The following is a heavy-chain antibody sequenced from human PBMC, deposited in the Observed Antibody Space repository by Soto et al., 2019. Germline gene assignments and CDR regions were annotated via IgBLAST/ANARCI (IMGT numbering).Heavy chain of an antibody. D-gene: IGHD2-21*01. J-gene: IGHJ6*02. CDR1: GASISSGGYY. V-gene: IGHV4-31*03. Sequence: QVQLQESGPGLVKPSQTPSLTCSVSGASISSGGYYWNWIRQHPGKGLEWIGYIYYSGTTYYNPSLKSRVTISVDTSKNQFSLKLSSVTAADTAVYYCAASCVGCGGFNYYGMDVWGQGTTVTVSS. CDR2: IYYSGTT. CDR3: AASCVGCGGFNYYGMDV.